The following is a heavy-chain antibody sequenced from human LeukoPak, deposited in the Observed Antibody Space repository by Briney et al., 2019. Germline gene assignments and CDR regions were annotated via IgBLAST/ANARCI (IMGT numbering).Heavy chain of an antibody. CDR1: GGSFSGYY. V-gene: IGHV4-34*01. CDR3: ARETPGYSYGHYYFDY. CDR2: INHSGST. D-gene: IGHD5-18*01. J-gene: IGHJ4*02. Sequence: ASETLSLTCAVYGGSFSGYYWSWIRQPPGKGLEWIGEINHSGSTNYNPSLKSRVTISVDTSKNQFSLKLSSVTAADTAVYYCARETPGYSYGHYYFDYWGQGTLVTVSS.